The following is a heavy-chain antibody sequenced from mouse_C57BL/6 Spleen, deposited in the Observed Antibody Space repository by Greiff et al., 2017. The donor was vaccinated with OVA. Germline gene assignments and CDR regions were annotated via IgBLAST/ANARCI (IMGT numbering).Heavy chain of an antibody. CDR1: GYTFTSYW. CDR3: ARDYGSSAAWFAY. J-gene: IGHJ3*01. Sequence: QVHVKQPGAELVKPGASVKLSCKASGYTFTSYWMHWVKQRPGRGLEWIGRIDPNSGGTKYNEKFKSKATLTVDKPSSTAYMQLSSLTSEDSAVYYCARDYGSSAAWFAYWGQGTLVTVSA. CDR2: IDPNSGGT. V-gene: IGHV1-72*01. D-gene: IGHD1-1*01.